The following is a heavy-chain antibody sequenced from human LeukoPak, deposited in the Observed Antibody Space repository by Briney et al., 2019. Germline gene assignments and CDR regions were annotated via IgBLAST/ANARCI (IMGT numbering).Heavy chain of an antibody. V-gene: IGHV3-23*01. D-gene: IGHD3-10*01. CDR1: GXXLSIYA. CDR3: ARDLGSFYNVRGFDS. CDR2: ISDSGGRT. Sequence: GGSLRLSCXASGXXLSIYAMGWVRQAPGKGLGWVSTISDSGGRTYYADSVKGRFTISRDNSKKKSYLQMNNLRAEDTAVYYCARDLGSFYNVRGFDSWGQGTLVTVSS. J-gene: IGHJ3*02.